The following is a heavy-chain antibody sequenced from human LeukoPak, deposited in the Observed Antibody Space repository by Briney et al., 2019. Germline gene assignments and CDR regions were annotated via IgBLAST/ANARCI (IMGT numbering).Heavy chain of an antibody. Sequence: ASVKVSCKASGYTFARYGISWVRQAPGQGLEWMGWISAYTGNTNYAQKLQGRVTMTTDTSTNTAYMELRSLRTDDTAVFYCARDSYDILNADILNYYYGMDVWGQGTTVTVSS. CDR1: GYTFARYG. D-gene: IGHD3-9*01. J-gene: IGHJ6*02. CDR3: ARDSYDILNADILNYYYGMDV. CDR2: ISAYTGNT. V-gene: IGHV1-18*01.